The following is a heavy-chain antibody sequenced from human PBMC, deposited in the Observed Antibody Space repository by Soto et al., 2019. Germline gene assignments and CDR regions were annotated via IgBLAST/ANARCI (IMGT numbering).Heavy chain of an antibody. J-gene: IGHJ6*02. Sequence: QVQLVQSGAEVKEPGASVKVSCKASGYTFTGYYMHWVRQAPGQGLEWMGWINPNSGGTNYAQKFQGRVTMTRDTSISTAYMELSRLRSDDTAVYYCASTDIDWLYYYGMDVWGQGTTVTVSS. CDR2: INPNSGGT. V-gene: IGHV1-2*02. CDR1: GYTFTGYY. CDR3: ASTDIDWLYYYGMDV. D-gene: IGHD3-9*01.